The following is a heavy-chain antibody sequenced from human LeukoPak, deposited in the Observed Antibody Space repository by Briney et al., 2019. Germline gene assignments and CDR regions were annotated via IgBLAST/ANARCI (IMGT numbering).Heavy chain of an antibody. CDR2: INPNSGGT. D-gene: IGHD3-22*01. CDR3: AREPEYSPVPYYYDSSGSDY. V-gene: IGHV1-2*06. J-gene: IGHJ4*02. Sequence: ASVKVSCKASGYTFTGYYMHWVRQAPGQGLEWMGRINPNSGGTNYAQKFQGRVTMTRDTSISTAYMELSRLRSDDTAVYYCAREPEYSPVPYYYDSSGSDYWSQGTLVTVSS. CDR1: GYTFTGYY.